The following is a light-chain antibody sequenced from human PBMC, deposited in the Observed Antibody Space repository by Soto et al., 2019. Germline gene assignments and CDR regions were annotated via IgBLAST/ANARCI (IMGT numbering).Light chain of an antibody. CDR1: QDITND. CDR3: QQFDQLPRT. Sequence: DIQMTQSPSSLSASVGDRVTITCRASQDITNDLDWFQQKPGKAPKSLIYEASILHSGVPSKFSGSGFGTDFTLTISSLQPEDVATYYCQQFDQLPRTFGQGTKLEIK. J-gene: IGKJ2*01. V-gene: IGKV1-16*02. CDR2: EAS.